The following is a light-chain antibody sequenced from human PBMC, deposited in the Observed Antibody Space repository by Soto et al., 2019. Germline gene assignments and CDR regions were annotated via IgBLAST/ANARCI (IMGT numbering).Light chain of an antibody. CDR1: SSNIENND. Sequence: QSVVTQPPSASGTPVQRVTISCSGSSSNIENNDVSWYQHVPGTAPKLLIYINDQRPSGVPKRFSGSKSGTSAYLAISGLQSEDEADYFCAVWDDNLSTVFGGGTKVTVL. V-gene: IGLV1-44*01. CDR3: AVWDDNLSTV. CDR2: IND. J-gene: IGLJ3*02.